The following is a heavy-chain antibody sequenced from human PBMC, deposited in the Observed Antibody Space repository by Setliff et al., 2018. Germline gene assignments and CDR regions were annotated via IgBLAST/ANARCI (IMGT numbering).Heavy chain of an antibody. J-gene: IGHJ3*02. D-gene: IGHD1-26*01. CDR1: GGSFSGYY. Sequence: PSETLSLTCAVYGGSFSGYYWSWIRQPPGKRLEWIGEIIHSGSINYNPSLKSRVTISMDTSKNQFSLKVSSVAAADTAVYYCARKGISALSGAFDMWGQGTMVTVSS. CDR2: IIHSGSI. CDR3: ARKGISALSGAFDM. V-gene: IGHV4-34*12.